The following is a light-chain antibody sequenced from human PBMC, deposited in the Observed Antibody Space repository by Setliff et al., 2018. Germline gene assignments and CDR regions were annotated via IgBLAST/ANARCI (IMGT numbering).Light chain of an antibody. Sequence: LSPGERATLSCRASQSVSSSYLAWYQQKPGQAPRLLIYGASSRATGIPDRFNGSGSGTDFTLTISRLEPEDFAVYYCQQYISSPPTVGQGTKVDIK. CDR1: QSVSSSY. V-gene: IGKV3-20*01. CDR3: QQYISSPPT. CDR2: GAS. J-gene: IGKJ1*01.